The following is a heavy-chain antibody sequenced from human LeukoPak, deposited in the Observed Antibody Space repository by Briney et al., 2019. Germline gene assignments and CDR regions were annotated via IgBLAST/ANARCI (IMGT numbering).Heavy chain of an antibody. CDR3: ARVERIAAAY. CDR1: DVSSSGYY. CDR2: INHSGST. V-gene: IGHV4-34*01. D-gene: IGHD6-13*01. Sequence: PSETLSLTCAVYDVSSSGYYWSWIRQPPGKGLEWIGEINHSGSTNYNPSLKSRVTISVDTSKNQFSLNLRSVTAADTAVCYCARVERIAAAYWGQGTLVTVSS. J-gene: IGHJ4*02.